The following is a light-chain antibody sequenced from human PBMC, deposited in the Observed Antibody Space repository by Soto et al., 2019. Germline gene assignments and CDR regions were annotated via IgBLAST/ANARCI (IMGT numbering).Light chain of an antibody. V-gene: IGKV3-15*01. Sequence: EIVMTQSPGTLSVSPGERVTLSCRASQSVSGNLAWYQQKPGQAPRLLIYGASTRATGIPARFSGSGSGTEFTLTISSLQSEDFAVYYCQQYNNWLFTFGGGTRLEIK. CDR2: GAS. J-gene: IGKJ4*01. CDR1: QSVSGN. CDR3: QQYNNWLFT.